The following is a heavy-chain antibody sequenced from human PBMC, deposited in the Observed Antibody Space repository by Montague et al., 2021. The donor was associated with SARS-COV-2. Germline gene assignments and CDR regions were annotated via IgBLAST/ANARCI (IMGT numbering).Heavy chain of an antibody. CDR3: AATSGDIVAVVAAYYGMDV. J-gene: IGHJ6*02. D-gene: IGHD2-15*01. CDR1: GFTFSSYE. V-gene: IGHV3-48*03. CDR2: ISSSGSTI. Sequence: SLRLSCAASGFTFSSYEMNWVRQAPGKGLEWVSYISSSGSTIYYADPVKGRFTISRDNAKNSLYLQMNSLRAEDTAVYYCAATSGDIVAVVAAYYGMDVWGQGTTVTVSS.